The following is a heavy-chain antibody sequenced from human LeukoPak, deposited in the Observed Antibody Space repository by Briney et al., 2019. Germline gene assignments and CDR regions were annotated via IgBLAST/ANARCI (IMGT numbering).Heavy chain of an antibody. D-gene: IGHD2-21*01. J-gene: IGHJ4*02. V-gene: IGHV4-38-2*02. CDR2: IYHSGST. CDR3: ARDRAIVVVIARGIDY. Sequence: KPSETLSLTCTVSGYSISSGYYWGWIRQPPGKGLEWIGGIYHSGSTYYNPSLKSRVTISVDTSKNQFSLKLSSVTAADTAVYYCARDRAIVVVIARGIDYWGQGTLVTVSS. CDR1: GYSISSGYY.